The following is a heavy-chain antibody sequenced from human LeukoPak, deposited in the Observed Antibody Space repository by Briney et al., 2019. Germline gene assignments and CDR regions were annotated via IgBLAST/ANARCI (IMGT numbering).Heavy chain of an antibody. J-gene: IGHJ3*02. CDR1: GGSISSTGYD. CDR2: FYYSGNT. D-gene: IGHD4-17*01. V-gene: IGHV4-39*07. CDR3: ARGDDYGDYSHAFDI. Sequence: SETLSLTCSVSGGSISSTGYDWGWIRQPPGKGLEWIGSFYYSGNTYYNPSLKSRVTISVGTSKNQLSLKLNSVTAADTAMYYCARGDDYGDYSHAFDIWGQGTMVTVSS.